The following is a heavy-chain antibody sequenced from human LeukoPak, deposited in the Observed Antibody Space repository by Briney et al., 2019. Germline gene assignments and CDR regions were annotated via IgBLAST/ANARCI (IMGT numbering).Heavy chain of an antibody. CDR2: TYPDDSDT. CDR3: ARTVSPAVTFFDH. D-gene: IGHD4-17*01. Sequence: GESLKISCKAAGYSITSYWICCVRQGPGKGLEWMGITYPDDSDTRYSPSFQGQVTISADKSITTAYLQWSSLKASDTAIYYCARTVSPAVTFFDHWGQGTLVTVPS. V-gene: IGHV5-51*01. CDR1: GYSITSYW. J-gene: IGHJ4*02.